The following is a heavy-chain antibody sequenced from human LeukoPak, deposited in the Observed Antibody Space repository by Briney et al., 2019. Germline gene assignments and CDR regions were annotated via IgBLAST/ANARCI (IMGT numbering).Heavy chain of an antibody. CDR3: AKDKSPPGGFVDY. CDR2: ISGSGGRT. D-gene: IGHD3-16*01. CDR1: GFTFSFYG. V-gene: IGHV3-23*01. J-gene: IGHJ4*02. Sequence: GGSLRLSCAASGFTFSFYGMHWVRQAPGKGLEWVSGISGSGGRTYYADSAKGRFTISRDNSKNTLDLQMTSLRVEDTAVYYCAKDKSPPGGFVDYWGQGSLVTVSS.